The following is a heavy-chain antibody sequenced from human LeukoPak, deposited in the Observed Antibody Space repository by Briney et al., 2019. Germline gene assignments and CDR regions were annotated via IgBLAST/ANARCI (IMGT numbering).Heavy chain of an antibody. Sequence: GGSLRLSCAASGFTFSSYWMHWVRQAPGRGLEWVSTIYSGGSTYYADSVKGRFSISRDNSKNTVYLQMNSLRVEDTAVYYCARDLAPPVTTAGGNYFDYWGQGTLVTVSS. V-gene: IGHV3-66*01. CDR2: IYSGGST. D-gene: IGHD4-17*01. J-gene: IGHJ4*02. CDR1: GFTFSSYW. CDR3: ARDLAPPVTTAGGNYFDY.